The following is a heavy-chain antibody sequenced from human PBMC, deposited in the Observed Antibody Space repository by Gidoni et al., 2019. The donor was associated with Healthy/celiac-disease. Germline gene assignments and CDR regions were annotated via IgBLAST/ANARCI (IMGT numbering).Heavy chain of an antibody. D-gene: IGHD3-3*01. CDR1: GLPFSSDG. CDR2: IWYDGSNK. J-gene: IGHJ6*02. Sequence: QVQLVESGGGVVQPGRSLRLSCAASGLPFSSDGMHWVRRAPGKGLEWVAVIWYDGSNKYYADSVKGRFTISRDNSKNTLYLQMNSLRAEDTAVYYCARDYNGGYYDFWSGYDNYYYYGMDVWGQGTTVTVSS. V-gene: IGHV3-33*01. CDR3: ARDYNGGYYDFWSGYDNYYYYGMDV.